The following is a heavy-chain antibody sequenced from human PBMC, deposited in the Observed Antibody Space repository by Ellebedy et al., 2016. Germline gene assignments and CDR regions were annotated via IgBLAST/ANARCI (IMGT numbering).Heavy chain of an antibody. CDR1: GFIFDDYA. D-gene: IGHD3-3*01. CDR2: ANWNGETT. V-gene: IGHV3-20*04. J-gene: IGHJ4*02. Sequence: GESLKISCVASGFIFDDYAMTWVRQVQGMGLEWVATANWNGETTAYVDPVQGRFIVSRDNTEESLHLQMNSLRVEDTATYYCAKEIGVHGPPYFDYWGRGALVIVSS. CDR3: AKEIGVHGPPYFDY.